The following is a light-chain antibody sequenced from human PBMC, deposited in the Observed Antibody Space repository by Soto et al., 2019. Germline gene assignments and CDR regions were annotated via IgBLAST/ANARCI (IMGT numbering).Light chain of an antibody. CDR1: QSVLYSSNNKNY. Sequence: DIVMTQSPDSLPVSLGERVIFNCKSNQSVLYSSNNKNYLAWYPQKPGQPPKLLIYWASTRESGVPDRFSGRGSGTDFTLTISSLQAEDVAVYYCQHYYSTPITFGQGTRLEIK. V-gene: IGKV4-1*01. CDR3: QHYYSTPIT. CDR2: WAS. J-gene: IGKJ5*01.